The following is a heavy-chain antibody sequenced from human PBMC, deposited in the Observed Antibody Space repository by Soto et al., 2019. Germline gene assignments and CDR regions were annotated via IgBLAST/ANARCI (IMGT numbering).Heavy chain of an antibody. V-gene: IGHV1-18*01. Sequence: QVQLVQSGAELKKPGAAVKVSCKASGYTFTSSGITWVRQAPGQGLEWMGWISSYSLKANNAQKFEGRVTMTTDTSTSTAYMELRSLRSYDTSVYYCARNTFSHYYGIDVWGQGISVTVSS. CDR3: ARNTFSHYYGIDV. CDR1: GYTFTSSG. D-gene: IGHD3-16*01. CDR2: ISSYSLKA. J-gene: IGHJ6*02.